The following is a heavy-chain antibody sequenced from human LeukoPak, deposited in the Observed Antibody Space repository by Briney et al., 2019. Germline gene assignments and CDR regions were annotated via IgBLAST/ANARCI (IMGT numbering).Heavy chain of an antibody. CDR1: GFTFSSYG. D-gene: IGHD5-18*01. J-gene: IGHJ4*02. CDR3: AKDRIQLWDNFDY. CDR2: ISGSGGST. Sequence: GGSLRLSCAVSGFTFSSYGMSWVRQAPGKVLEWVSAISGSGGSTYYADSVKGRFTISRDNSKNTLYLQMNSLRAEDTAVYYCAKDRIQLWDNFDYWGQGTLVTVSS. V-gene: IGHV3-23*01.